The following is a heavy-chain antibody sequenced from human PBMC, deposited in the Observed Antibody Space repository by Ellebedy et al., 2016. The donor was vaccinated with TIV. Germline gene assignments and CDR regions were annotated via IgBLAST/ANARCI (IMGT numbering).Heavy chain of an antibody. CDR3: ARVGYYFPYFDY. CDR1: GGSFSGYY. D-gene: IGHD3-10*01. Sequence: SETLSLXXAVYGGSFSGYYWSWIRQPPGKGLEWIGEINHSGSTNYNPSLKSRVTISVDTSKNQFSLKLSSVTAADTAVYYCARVGYYFPYFDYWGQGTLVTVSS. CDR2: INHSGST. V-gene: IGHV4-34*01. J-gene: IGHJ4*02.